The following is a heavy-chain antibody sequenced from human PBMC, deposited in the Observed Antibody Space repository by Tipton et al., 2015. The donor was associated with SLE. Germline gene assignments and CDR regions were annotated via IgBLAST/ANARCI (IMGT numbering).Heavy chain of an antibody. J-gene: IGHJ6*03. D-gene: IGHD6-13*01. CDR1: GGSFSGYS. CDR3: ARVSGGIAYMDV. CDR2: IDHFGNT. V-gene: IGHV4-34*01. Sequence: TLSLTCAVYGGSFSGYSRSWIRQPPGKGLEWIGEIDHFGNTNYNPSLKSRVTVSVDTSKNQFSLKLSSVTAADTAVYYCARVSGGIAYMDVWGKGTTVTFSS.